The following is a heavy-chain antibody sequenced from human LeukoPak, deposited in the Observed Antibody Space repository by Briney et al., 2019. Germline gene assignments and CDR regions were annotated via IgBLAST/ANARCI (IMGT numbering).Heavy chain of an antibody. D-gene: IGHD3-22*01. CDR3: ARAHAGYYDSSGSYYYGVDV. CDR2: INHSGST. CDR1: GGSFSGYY. J-gene: IGHJ6*02. V-gene: IGHV4-34*01. Sequence: PSETLSLTCAVYGGSFSGYYWSWIRQPPGKGLEWIGEINHSGSTNYNPSLKSRVTISVDTSKNQFSLKLSSVTAADTAVYYCARAHAGYYDSSGSYYYGVDVWGQGTTVTVSS.